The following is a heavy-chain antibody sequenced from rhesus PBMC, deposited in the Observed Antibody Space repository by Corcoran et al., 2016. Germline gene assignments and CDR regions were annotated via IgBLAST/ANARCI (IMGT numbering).Heavy chain of an antibody. V-gene: IGHV2-174*01. CDR1: GFSLTTSGMG. J-gene: IGHJ4*01. CDR3: AREEQLLEWLATPEPLDY. Sequence: QVTLKESGPSLVKPTQTLTLTCTFSGFSLTTSGMGVGWIRQPPGKSLEWLASIYWEDDKRYITALKSRLTSSKDTSKKQVGLTMTNMDPVDTATYYCAREEQLLEWLATPEPLDYWGQGVLGTGSS. CDR2: IYWEDDK. D-gene: IGHD3-3*01.